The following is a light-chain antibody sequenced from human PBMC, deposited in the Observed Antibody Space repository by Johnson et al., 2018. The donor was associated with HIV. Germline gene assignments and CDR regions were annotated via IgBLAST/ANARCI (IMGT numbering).Light chain of an antibody. CDR2: DRN. V-gene: IGLV1-51*01. CDR3: GTWDTSLGAQYV. CDR1: SSNIGSNS. Sequence: QSVLTQPPSVSAAPGQKVTISCSGSSSNIGSNSVSWYQHLPGIAPKLLVYDRNKRPSGIPDRFSGSKSGTSATLAITGLQTGDDADYYCGTWDTSLGAQYVFGSGTKVPFL. J-gene: IGLJ1*01.